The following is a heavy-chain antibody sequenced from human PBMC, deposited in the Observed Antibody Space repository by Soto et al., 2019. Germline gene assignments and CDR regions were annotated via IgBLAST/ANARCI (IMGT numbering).Heavy chain of an antibody. CDR2: T. CDR3: TAYGSGSYYNYYYGMDV. Sequence: TDYAAPVKGRFTISRDDSKNTLYLQMNSLKTEDTAVYYCTAYGSGSYYNYYYGMDVWGQGTTVTVSS. V-gene: IGHV3-15*01. J-gene: IGHJ6*02. D-gene: IGHD3-10*01.